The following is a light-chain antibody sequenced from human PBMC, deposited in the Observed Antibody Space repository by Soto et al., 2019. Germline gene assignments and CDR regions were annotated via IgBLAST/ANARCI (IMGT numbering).Light chain of an antibody. J-gene: IGKJ1*01. V-gene: IGKV3-15*01. CDR1: QSVSSN. CDR2: GAS. Sequence: EIVMTQSPATLSVSPGERATLSCRASQSVSSNLAWYQQKPGQAPSLLIYGASTRATGIPARFSGSGSGTEVTLIISSLQYEDVAVYYCQHYNNWPRTFGQGTKVEIK. CDR3: QHYNNWPRT.